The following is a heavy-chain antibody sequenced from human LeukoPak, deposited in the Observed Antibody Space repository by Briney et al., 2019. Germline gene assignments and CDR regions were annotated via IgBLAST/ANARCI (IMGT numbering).Heavy chain of an antibody. CDR1: GGSISSGSYY. CDR3: ARDGFRSPLGY. J-gene: IGHJ4*02. Sequence: SETPSLTCTVSGGSISSGSYYWSWIRQPAGKGLEWIGRIYTSGSTNYNPSLKSRVTISVDTSKNQFSLKLSSVTAADTAVYYCARDGFRSPLGYWGQGTLVTVSS. D-gene: IGHD2-2*03. V-gene: IGHV4-61*02. CDR2: IYTSGST.